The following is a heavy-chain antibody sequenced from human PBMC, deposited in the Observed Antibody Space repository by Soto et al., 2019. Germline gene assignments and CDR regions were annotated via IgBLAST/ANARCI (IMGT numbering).Heavy chain of an antibody. CDR3: ARWYYDILTGPRGYYYYGMDV. D-gene: IGHD3-9*01. Sequence: QVQLVQSGAEVKKPGSSVKVSCTASGGTFSSYAISWVRQAPGQGLEWMGGIIPIFGTANYAQKFQGRVTITADKSTSTAYMELSSLRSEDTAVYYCARWYYDILTGPRGYYYYGMDVWGQGTTVTVSS. CDR2: IIPIFGTA. J-gene: IGHJ6*02. V-gene: IGHV1-69*06. CDR1: GGTFSSYA.